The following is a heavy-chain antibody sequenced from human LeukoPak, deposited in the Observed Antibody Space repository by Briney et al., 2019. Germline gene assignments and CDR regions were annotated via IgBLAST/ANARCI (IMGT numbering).Heavy chain of an antibody. CDR2: IYHSGST. V-gene: IGHV4-38-2*01. D-gene: IGHD4-23*01. Sequence: SETLSLTFSVSGYSISSGDYWGWIRQPPGKGLEWIGSIYHSGSTYYNPSLKSRVIISVDTSKNQFSLNLFSVTAADTAVYYSATPPSYGANSIDYWGKGTPVTVSS. J-gene: IGHJ4*01. CDR3: ATPPSYGANSIDY. CDR1: GYSISSGDY.